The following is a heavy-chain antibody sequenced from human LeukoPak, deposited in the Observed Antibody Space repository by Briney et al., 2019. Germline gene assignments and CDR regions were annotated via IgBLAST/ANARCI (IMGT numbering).Heavy chain of an antibody. D-gene: IGHD4-23*01. J-gene: IGHJ6*02. Sequence: GASVKVSCKASGGTFSSYAISWVRQAPGQGLEWMGGIIPIFGTANYAQKFQGRVTITTDESTSTAYMELSSLRSEDTAVYYCARVGYGGNSGERGMDVWGQGTTVTVSS. CDR3: ARVGYGGNSGERGMDV. CDR2: IIPIFGTA. V-gene: IGHV1-69*05. CDR1: GGTFSSYA.